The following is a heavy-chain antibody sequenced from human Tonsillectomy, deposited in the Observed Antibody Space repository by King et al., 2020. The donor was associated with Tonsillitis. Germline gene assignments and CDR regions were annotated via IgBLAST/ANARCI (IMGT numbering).Heavy chain of an antibody. CDR3: ARRHYYGSGSRSNWFDP. V-gene: IGHV4-39*07. D-gene: IGHD3-10*01. CDR2: IYYSGST. CDR1: GGSISSSSYY. J-gene: IGHJ5*02. Sequence: QLQESGPGLVKPSETLSLTCTVSGGSISSSSYYWGWIRQPPGKGLEWIGSIYYSGSTYYNPSLKSRVTISVDTSKNQFSLKLSSVTAADTAVYYCARRHYYGSGSRSNWFDPWGQGTLVTVSS.